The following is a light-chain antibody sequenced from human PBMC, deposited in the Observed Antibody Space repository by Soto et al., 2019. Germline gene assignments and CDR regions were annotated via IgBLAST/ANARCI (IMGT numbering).Light chain of an antibody. CDR1: QSVSNN. J-gene: IGKJ1*01. Sequence: VLTQSPATLSLSPGERATLSCRASQSVSNNLAWYQQKPGQAPRLLIFFASTRVTGIPARFSGSGSGTEFTLTINSLQSEDFAVYYCQQYFSWPRGTFGQGTKVDIK. CDR3: QQYFSWPRGT. V-gene: IGKV3-15*01. CDR2: FAS.